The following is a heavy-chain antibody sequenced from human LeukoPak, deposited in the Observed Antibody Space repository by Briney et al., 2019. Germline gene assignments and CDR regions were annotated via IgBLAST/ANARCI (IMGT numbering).Heavy chain of an antibody. CDR3: ASSSGSYYIARNYFDY. D-gene: IGHD1-26*01. V-gene: IGHV1-69*01. J-gene: IGHJ4*02. CDR2: IIPIFGTA. CDR1: GGSFSSYA. Sequence: SVKVSCKASGGSFSSYAISWMRQAPGQGLEWMGGIIPIFGTANYAQKFQGRVTITADESTSTAYMELSSLRSEDTAVYYCASSSGSYYIARNYFDYWGQGTLVTVSS.